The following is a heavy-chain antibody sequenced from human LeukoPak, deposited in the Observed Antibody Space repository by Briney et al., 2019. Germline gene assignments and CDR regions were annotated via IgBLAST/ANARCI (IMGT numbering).Heavy chain of an antibody. CDR2: ISSSSSYI. CDR1: GFTFNNAW. D-gene: IGHD6-19*01. CDR3: ASLPVAGIS. Sequence: GGSLRLSCAASGFTFNNAWMNWVRQAPGKGLEWVSSISSSSSYIYYADSVKGRFTISRDNAKNSLYLQMNSLRAEDTAVYYCASLPVAGISWGQGTLVTVSS. J-gene: IGHJ4*02. V-gene: IGHV3-21*01.